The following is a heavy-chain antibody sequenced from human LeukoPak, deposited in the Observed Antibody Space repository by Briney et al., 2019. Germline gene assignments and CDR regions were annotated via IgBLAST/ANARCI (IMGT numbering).Heavy chain of an antibody. D-gene: IGHD6-6*01. CDR3: ARKGQLADYYYSSYMTA. CDR2: IYDSGSN. J-gene: IGHJ6*03. Sequence: SETLSLTCTVSGGSISSSSYYWGWIRQPPGKGLEWIGSIYDSGSNYYNPSLKSRVTISVDTSKNQFSLKLSSVTAADTAVYYCARKGQLADYYYSSYMTAWGKGTTVTVSS. V-gene: IGHV4-39*01. CDR1: GGSISSSSYY.